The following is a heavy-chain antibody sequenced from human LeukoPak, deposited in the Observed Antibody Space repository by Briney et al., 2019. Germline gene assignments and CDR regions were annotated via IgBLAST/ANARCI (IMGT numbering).Heavy chain of an antibody. CDR3: ARVLSDSSGYNFEY. CDR2: IYRTGST. J-gene: IGHJ4*02. V-gene: IGHV4-38-2*02. CDR1: GYSISSGYY. D-gene: IGHD5-18*01. Sequence: SETLSLTCTVSGYSISSGYYWGWIRQPPGKGLQWIGSIYRTGSTYYNPSLKSRVTISVDTSKNQFSLNLNSLTAADTAIYYCARVLSDSSGYNFEYWGQGTLVTVSS.